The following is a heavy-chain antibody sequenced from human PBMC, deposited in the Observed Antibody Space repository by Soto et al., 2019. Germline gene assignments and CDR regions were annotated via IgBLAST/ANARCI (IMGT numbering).Heavy chain of an antibody. J-gene: IGHJ3*02. V-gene: IGHV3-33*01. Sequence: VGSLRLSCAASGFTFSSYGMHWVRQAPGKGLEWVAVIWYDGSNKYYADSVKGRFTISRDNSKNTLYLQMNSLRAEDTAVYYCARDGGSTVTGAFDIWGQGTMVTVSS. CDR3: ARDGGSTVTGAFDI. D-gene: IGHD4-17*01. CDR2: IWYDGSNK. CDR1: GFTFSSYG.